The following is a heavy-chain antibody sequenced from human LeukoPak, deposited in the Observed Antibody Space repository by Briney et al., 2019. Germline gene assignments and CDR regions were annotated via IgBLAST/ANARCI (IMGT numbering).Heavy chain of an antibody. V-gene: IGHV3-53*01. D-gene: IGHD5-24*01. CDR1: GFTVRGAY. Sequence: GGSLRLSCAASGFTVRGAYMNWVRQAPGKGLEWVSVIYDDGSTFYADSVKSRFTISRDNSKNTVFLQMNSLRAEDTAVYYCAKGRNMATGTFEYWGQGTLVSVSS. J-gene: IGHJ4*02. CDR2: IYDDGST. CDR3: AKGRNMATGTFEY.